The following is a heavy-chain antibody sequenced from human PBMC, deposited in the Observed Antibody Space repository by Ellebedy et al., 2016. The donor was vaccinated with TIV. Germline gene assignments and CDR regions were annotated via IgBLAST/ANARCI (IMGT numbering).Heavy chain of an antibody. D-gene: IGHD4-17*01. CDR3: ATDGSYGDYRSPAHAFVS. Sequence: GESLKISCAASRFSFSSYWMSWVRQPPGKGLEWVANMNQDGSDKYYVDSVKGRFTISRDNAKTSLFLQMNSLRAEDTAVYYCATDGSYGDYRSPAHAFVSWGQGTMVTVSS. J-gene: IGHJ3*01. CDR1: RFSFSSYW. CDR2: MNQDGSDK. V-gene: IGHV3-7*01.